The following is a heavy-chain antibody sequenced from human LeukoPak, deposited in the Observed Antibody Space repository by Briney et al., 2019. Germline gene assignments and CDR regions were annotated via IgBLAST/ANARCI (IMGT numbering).Heavy chain of an antibody. D-gene: IGHD2-15*01. V-gene: IGHV3-33*01. CDR1: GFTFSSYG. J-gene: IGHJ6*04. Sequence: GRSLRLSCAASGFTFSSYGMHWVRQAPGKGLEWVAVIWYDGSNKYYADPVKGRFTISRDNSKNTLYLQMNSLRAEDTAVYYCARDRGCSGGSCYSNYYYYGMDVWGKGTTVTVSS. CDR3: ARDRGCSGGSCYSNYYYYGMDV. CDR2: IWYDGSNK.